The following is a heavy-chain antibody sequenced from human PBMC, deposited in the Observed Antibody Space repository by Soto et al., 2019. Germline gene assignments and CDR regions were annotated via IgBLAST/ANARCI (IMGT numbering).Heavy chain of an antibody. V-gene: IGHV4-34*01. CDR1: GGSFSGYY. CDR2: INHSGST. Sequence: SETLSLTCAVYGGSFSGYYWSWIRQPPGKGLEWIGEINHSGSTNYNPSLKSRVTISVDTSKNQFSLKLSSVTAADTAVYYCARGMGSIAAAGTRVDYFDYWGQGTLVTVSS. D-gene: IGHD6-13*01. CDR3: ARGMGSIAAAGTRVDYFDY. J-gene: IGHJ4*02.